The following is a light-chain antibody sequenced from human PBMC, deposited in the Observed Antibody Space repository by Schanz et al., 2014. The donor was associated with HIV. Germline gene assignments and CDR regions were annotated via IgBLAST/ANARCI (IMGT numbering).Light chain of an antibody. CDR3: SSYTDSYKTGGTLEV. V-gene: IGLV1-40*01. CDR1: NSNIGAPYD. Sequence: QSVLTQPPSVSGAPGQRVTISCTGNNSNIGAPYDVHWYQQPPGTAPKLLIYGNSNRPSGVPDRFSGSKSGTSASLAITGLQAEDEADYYCSSYTDSYKTGGTLEVFGSGTKLTVL. CDR2: GNS. J-gene: IGLJ1*01.